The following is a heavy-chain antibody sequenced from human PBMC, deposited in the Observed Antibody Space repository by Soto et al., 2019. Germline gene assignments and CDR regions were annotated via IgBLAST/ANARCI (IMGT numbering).Heavy chain of an antibody. Sequence: QVPLVQSGAEVKKPGASVNVSCQASGYSFSNNGISWVRQAPGQGFEWMGWINGDNGNTNYGQKFQGRVTMTTDTSTSTAYMELWSLRSADTAVYYWARDIGYGDYGTDLWGQGTLVTVSS. CDR3: ARDIGYGDYGTDL. D-gene: IGHD4-17*01. CDR2: INGDNGNT. J-gene: IGHJ4*02. V-gene: IGHV1-18*04. CDR1: GYSFSNNG.